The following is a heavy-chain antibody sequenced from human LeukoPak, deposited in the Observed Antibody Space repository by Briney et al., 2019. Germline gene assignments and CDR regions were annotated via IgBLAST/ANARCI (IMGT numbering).Heavy chain of an antibody. V-gene: IGHV1-18*01. CDR3: ARGSPTYYYDSTGYAY. J-gene: IGHJ4*02. D-gene: IGHD3-22*01. Sequence: GASVKVSCKVSGYTFTRFGISWVRQAPGQGLEWMGWISTYNGNTNYAQRLQGRVTMTTDTSTSTAYMELRSLRSDDTAVYYCARGSPTYYYDSTGYAYWGQGTLITVSS. CDR1: GYTFTRFG. CDR2: ISTYNGNT.